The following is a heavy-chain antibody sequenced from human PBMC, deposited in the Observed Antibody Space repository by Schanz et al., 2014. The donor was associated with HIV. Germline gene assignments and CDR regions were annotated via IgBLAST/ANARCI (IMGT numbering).Heavy chain of an antibody. J-gene: IGHJ1*01. V-gene: IGHV3-21*06. Sequence: VQLVESGGGVVQPGGSLRLSCAASGFSFSSYTMTWVRQAPGKGLERISSISAGGVYTYYGDSMKGRFTISRDNANSSLFLQMDSLRPEDTATYYCVRDESTLTTGDFQDWGQGTLVTVSS. CDR1: GFSFSSYT. D-gene: IGHD4-17*01. CDR2: ISAGGVYT. CDR3: VRDESTLTTGDFQD.